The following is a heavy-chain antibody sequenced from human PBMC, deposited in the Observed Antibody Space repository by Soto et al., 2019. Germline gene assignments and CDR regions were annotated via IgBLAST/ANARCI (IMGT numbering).Heavy chain of an antibody. J-gene: IGHJ4*02. CDR1: GGSFSGYY. V-gene: IGHV4-34*01. CDR3: ARVGQVAAMTQSKYYFDY. Sequence: QVQLQQWGAGLLKPSETLSLTCAVYGGSFSGYYWSWIRQPPGKGLEWIGEINHSGSTNYNPSLKSRVTISVDTSKNQFSLKLSSVTAADTAVYYCARVGQVAAMTQSKYYFDYWGQGTLVTVSS. CDR2: INHSGST. D-gene: IGHD2-15*01.